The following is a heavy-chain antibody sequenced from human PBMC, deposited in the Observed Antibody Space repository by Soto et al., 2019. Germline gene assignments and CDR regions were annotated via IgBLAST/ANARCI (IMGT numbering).Heavy chain of an antibody. CDR3: TRDLPGDPQPPCFDC. CDR1: GFTFSNAW. V-gene: IGHV3-15*01. D-gene: IGHD4-17*01. Sequence: GGSLRLSCAASGFTFSNAWMSWVRQAPGKGLEWVGRIKSKTDGGTTDYAAPVKGRFTISRDDSKNTLYLQMNSLKTEDTAVYYCTRDLPGDPQPPCFDCWGQGTLVTVSS. J-gene: IGHJ4*02. CDR2: IKSKTDGGTT.